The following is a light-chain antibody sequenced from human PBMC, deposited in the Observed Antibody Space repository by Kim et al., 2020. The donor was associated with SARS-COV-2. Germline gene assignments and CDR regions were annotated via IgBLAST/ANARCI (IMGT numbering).Light chain of an antibody. J-gene: IGKJ1*01. CDR2: AAS. V-gene: IGKV1-27*01. CDR3: QKYNSAPRT. Sequence: ASGGTRVTIACRASQGISYYLAWYQQKPGKVPKLLIYAASALQSGVPSRFSGSGSGTDFTLTISSLQPEDVATYYCQKYNSAPRTFGQGTKMDIK. CDR1: QGISYY.